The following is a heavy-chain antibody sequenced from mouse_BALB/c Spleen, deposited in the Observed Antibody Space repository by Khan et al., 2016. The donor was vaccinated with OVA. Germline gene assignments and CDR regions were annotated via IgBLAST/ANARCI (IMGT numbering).Heavy chain of an antibody. V-gene: IGHV1-69*02. Sequence: QVQLQQSGAELVKPGAPVKLSCKASGYTFTSYWMNWVKQRPGRGLEWIGRIDPSDSETHYNQKFKEKATLTVDKSSSTAYIQLSSLTSEDSAVYYCARDQDGNYFYAMDYWGQGTSVTVSS. CDR1: GYTFTSYW. J-gene: IGHJ4*01. CDR2: IDPSDSET. D-gene: IGHD2-1*01. CDR3: ARDQDGNYFYAMDY.